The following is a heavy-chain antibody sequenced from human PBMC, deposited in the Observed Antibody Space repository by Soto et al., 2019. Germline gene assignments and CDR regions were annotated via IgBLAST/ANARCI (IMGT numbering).Heavy chain of an antibody. J-gene: IGHJ4*02. CDR3: TRDKARPATAPFDY. D-gene: IGHD2-21*02. V-gene: IGHV3-49*03. CDR2: IRSKAYGGTT. Sequence: GGSLRLSCTASGFTFGDYAMSWFRQAPGKGLEWVGFIRSKAYGGTTEYAASVKGRFTISRDDSKSIAYLQMNSLKTEDTAVYYCTRDKARPATAPFDYWGQGTLVTVSS. CDR1: GFTFGDYA.